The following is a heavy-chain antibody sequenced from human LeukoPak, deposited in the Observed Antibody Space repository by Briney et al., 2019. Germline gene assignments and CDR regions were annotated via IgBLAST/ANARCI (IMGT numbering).Heavy chain of an antibody. CDR2: ISYDGSNK. Sequence: GGSLRLSCAASGFTFSSYAMHWVRQAPGKGLEWVAVISYDGSNKYHADSVKGRFTISRDNSKNTLYLQMNSLRAEDTAVYYCARGLGAFDIWGQGTMVTVSS. V-gene: IGHV3-30-3*01. D-gene: IGHD3-16*01. J-gene: IGHJ3*02. CDR1: GFTFSSYA. CDR3: ARGLGAFDI.